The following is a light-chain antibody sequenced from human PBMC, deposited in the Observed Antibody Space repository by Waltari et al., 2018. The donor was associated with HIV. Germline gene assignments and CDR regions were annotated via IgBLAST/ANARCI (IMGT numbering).Light chain of an antibody. CDR2: RKN. CDR3: ATWDDSLSGRV. J-gene: IGLJ3*02. Sequence: QSVLTQPPSASGAPGQKFTISCSGSRSHIGSHYVYWSQQPPGAAPKLLIYRKNQRPAGVPDRFSGSKSGTSASLAVSGLRSEDEGHYYCATWDDSLSGRVFGGGTKLTVL. CDR1: RSHIGSHY. V-gene: IGLV1-47*01.